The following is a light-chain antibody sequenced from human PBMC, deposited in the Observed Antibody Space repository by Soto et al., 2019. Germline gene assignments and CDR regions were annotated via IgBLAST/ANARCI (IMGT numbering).Light chain of an antibody. CDR1: SSDVGGYDF. CDR2: EVS. V-gene: IGLV2-14*01. CDR3: NSYTSTSARV. Sequence: QSALTQPASVSGSPGQSITISCTGTSSDVGGYDFVSWYQQHPGKAPKLIIYEVSNRPSGVSHRFSGSKSGNTASLTISGLQAEDVGDYYCNSYTSTSARVFGGGTNVTVL. J-gene: IGLJ3*02.